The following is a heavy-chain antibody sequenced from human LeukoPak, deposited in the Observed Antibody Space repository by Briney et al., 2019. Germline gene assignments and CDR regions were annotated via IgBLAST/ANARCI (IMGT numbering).Heavy chain of an antibody. CDR3: ARDSDYGDYGNWFDP. D-gene: IGHD4-17*01. CDR2: ISTYNSNT. CDR1: GYTFTNYG. J-gene: IGHJ5*02. Sequence: APVKVSCKASGYTFTNYGISWVRQAPGQGLEWMGWISTYNSNTSYAQMLQGRVTMTTDTSTSTAYMELRSLRSDDTAVYYCARDSDYGDYGNWFDPWGQGTLVTVSS. V-gene: IGHV1-18*01.